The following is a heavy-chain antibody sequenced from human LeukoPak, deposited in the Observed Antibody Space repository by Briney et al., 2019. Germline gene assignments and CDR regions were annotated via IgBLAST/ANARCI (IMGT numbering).Heavy chain of an antibody. CDR1: GFTFSSYA. D-gene: IGHD5-24*01. CDR3: ARGLDGYYGMDV. J-gene: IGHJ6*02. Sequence: PGGSLRLSCAASGFTFSSYAMHWVRQAPGKGLEWVAVISYDGSNKYYADSVKGRFTISRDNSKNTPYLQMNSLRAEDTAVYYCARGLDGYYGMDVWGQGTTVTVSS. V-gene: IGHV3-30-3*01. CDR2: ISYDGSNK.